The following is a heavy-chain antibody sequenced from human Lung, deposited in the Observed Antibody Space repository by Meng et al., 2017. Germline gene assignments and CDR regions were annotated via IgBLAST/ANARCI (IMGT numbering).Heavy chain of an antibody. CDR1: PCSIPPSHYY. V-gene: IGHV4-30-4*01. CDR2: LSTSCHT. D-gene: IGHD3-10*01. Sequence: VHRQAPPPGLVPTYPPMSVPSTVSPCSIPPSHYYWSSLRQPPVHVLECTGHLSTSCHTSYHPSLQSRIPISVDTSKNPFSLLLSSVTAADTAVYYCARVQKGSFALWGRGPLVTVSS. CDR3: ARVQKGSFAL. J-gene: IGHJ2*01.